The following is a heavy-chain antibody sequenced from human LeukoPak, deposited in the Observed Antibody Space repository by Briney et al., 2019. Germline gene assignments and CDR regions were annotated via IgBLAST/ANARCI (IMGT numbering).Heavy chain of an antibody. CDR1: GGSISSYY. CDR3: ARISLTGYAPISGYFDY. V-gene: IGHV4-59*12. CDR2: IYYTGST. Sequence: SETLSLTCTVSGGSISSYYWSWTRQPPGKGLERIGYIYYTGSTNYNLSLKSRVTISVDTSKNQFSLKLSSVTAADTAVYYCARISLTGYAPISGYFDYWGQGTLVTVSS. J-gene: IGHJ4*02. D-gene: IGHD3-9*01.